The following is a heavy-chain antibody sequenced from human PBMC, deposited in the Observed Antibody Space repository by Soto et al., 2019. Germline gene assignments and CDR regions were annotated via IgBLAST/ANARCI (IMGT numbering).Heavy chain of an antibody. CDR2: ISGSGGST. D-gene: IGHD3-22*01. V-gene: IGHV3-23*01. Sequence: PGGSLRLSCAASGFTLSSYAMSWVRQAPGKGLEWVSAISGSGGSTYYADSVKGRFTISRDDSKNTLYLQMNSLRAEDTAVYYCAKDGAALYDSSGYYYGALYYYGMAVWGQGTTVTVSS. J-gene: IGHJ6*02. CDR3: AKDGAALYDSSGYYYGALYYYGMAV. CDR1: GFTLSSYA.